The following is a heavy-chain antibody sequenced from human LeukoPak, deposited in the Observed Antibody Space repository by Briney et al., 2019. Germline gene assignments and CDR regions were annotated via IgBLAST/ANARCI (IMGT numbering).Heavy chain of an antibody. Sequence: GGSLRLSCAASGFTFSSYSMNWVRQAPGKGLEWVAVISYDGSNKYYADSVKGRFTISRDNSKNTLYLQMNSLRAEDTAVYYCAKEGGVPAAINEYYFDYWGQGTLVTVSS. D-gene: IGHD2-2*02. J-gene: IGHJ4*02. CDR3: AKEGGVPAAINEYYFDY. V-gene: IGHV3-30*18. CDR1: GFTFSSYS. CDR2: ISYDGSNK.